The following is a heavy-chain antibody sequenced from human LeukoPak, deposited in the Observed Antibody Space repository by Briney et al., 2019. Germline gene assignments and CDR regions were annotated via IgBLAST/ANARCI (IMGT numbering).Heavy chain of an antibody. J-gene: IGHJ4*02. Sequence: GGSLRLSCAASGFTFSSYAMSWVRQAPGKGLEWVSAISGSGGSTYYADSVKGRFTISRDNSKNTLSLQMNSLRAEDTAIYYCAKGSSSVWPYYFDSWGQGTLVTVSS. CDR3: AKGSSSVWPYYFDS. CDR1: GFTFSSYA. V-gene: IGHV3-23*01. CDR2: ISGSGGST. D-gene: IGHD6-19*01.